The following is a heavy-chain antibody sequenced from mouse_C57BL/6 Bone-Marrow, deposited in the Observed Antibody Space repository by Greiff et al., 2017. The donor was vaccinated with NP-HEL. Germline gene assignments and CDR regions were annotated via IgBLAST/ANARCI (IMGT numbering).Heavy chain of an antibody. CDR3: ARRDYDVYYYAMDY. J-gene: IGHJ4*01. V-gene: IGHV1-82*01. D-gene: IGHD2-4*01. CDR1: GYAFSSSW. Sequence: VQLQQSGPELVKPGASVKISCKASGYAFSSSWMNWVKQRPGKGLEWIGRIYPGDGDTNYNGKFKGQATLTADKSSSTAYMQLSSLTSEDSAVYFCARRDYDVYYYAMDYWGQGTSVTGSS. CDR2: IYPGDGDT.